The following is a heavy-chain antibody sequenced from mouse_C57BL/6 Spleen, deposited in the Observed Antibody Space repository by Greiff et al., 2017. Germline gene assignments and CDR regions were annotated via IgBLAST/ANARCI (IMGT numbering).Heavy chain of an antibody. CDR3: ARDYYGSSYVSFDY. CDR2: IYPRSGNT. V-gene: IGHV1-81*01. CDR1: GYTFTSYG. Sequence: VQRVESGAELARPGASVKLSCKASGYTFTSYGISWVKQRTGQGLEWIGEIYPRSGNTYYNEKFKGKATLTADKSSSTAYMELRSLTSEDSAVYFCARDYYGSSYVSFDYWGQGTTLTVSS. D-gene: IGHD1-1*01. J-gene: IGHJ2*01.